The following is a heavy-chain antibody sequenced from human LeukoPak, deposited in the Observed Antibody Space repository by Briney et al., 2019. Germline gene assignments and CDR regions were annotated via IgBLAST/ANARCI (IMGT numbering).Heavy chain of an antibody. D-gene: IGHD2-2*02. CDR1: GGTFSSYA. CDR2: IIPIFGTA. CDR3: ARGCSSTSCYTSGLAPWFDP. Sequence: WASVKVSCKASGGTFSSYAISWVRQAPGQGPEWMGGIIPIFGTANYAQKFQGRVMITADESTSTAYMELSSLRSEDTAVYYCARGCSSTSCYTSGLAPWFDPWGQGTLVTVSS. V-gene: IGHV1-69*13. J-gene: IGHJ5*02.